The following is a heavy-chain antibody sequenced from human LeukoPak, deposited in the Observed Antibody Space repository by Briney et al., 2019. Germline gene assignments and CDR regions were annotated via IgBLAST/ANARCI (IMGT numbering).Heavy chain of an antibody. CDR3: TSSLEWLSLFDY. CDR1: GFTFSSYA. D-gene: IGHD3-3*01. CDR2: ISGSGATI. V-gene: IGHV3-23*01. J-gene: IGHJ4*02. Sequence: GGSLRLFCAASGFTFSSYAMSWVRQAPGKGLEWVSVISGSGATIDYADSVKGRFTISRDNSKNTLYLQMNSLRAEDTAVYFCTSSLEWLSLFDYWGQGTLVTVSS.